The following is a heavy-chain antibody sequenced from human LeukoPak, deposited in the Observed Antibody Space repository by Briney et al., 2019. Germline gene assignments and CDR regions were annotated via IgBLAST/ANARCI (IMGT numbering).Heavy chain of an antibody. V-gene: IGHV4-59*08. CDR1: SGSISTYY. Sequence: SETLSLTCTVSSGSISTYYWSWIRQPPGKGLEWIGYIYYSGSTNYNPSLKSRVTISVDTSKNQFSLKPSSVTAADTAVYYCARHENVLGYCSGGSCYDDAFDIWGQGTMVTVSS. CDR2: IYYSGST. D-gene: IGHD2-15*01. CDR3: ARHENVLGYCSGGSCYDDAFDI. J-gene: IGHJ3*02.